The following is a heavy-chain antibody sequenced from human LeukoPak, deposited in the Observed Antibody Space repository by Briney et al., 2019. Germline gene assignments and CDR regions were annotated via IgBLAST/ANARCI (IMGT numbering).Heavy chain of an antibody. D-gene: IGHD2-15*01. CDR2: IYTSGST. CDR3: ARPFGAAATRYYYYYMDV. V-gene: IGHV4-59*10. Sequence: SXVRQPAXKGLEWVGRIYTSGSTNYNPSLKSRVTMSVDTSKNQFSLKLSSVTAADTAVYYCARPFGAAATRYYYYYMDVWGKGTTVTISS. J-gene: IGHJ6*03.